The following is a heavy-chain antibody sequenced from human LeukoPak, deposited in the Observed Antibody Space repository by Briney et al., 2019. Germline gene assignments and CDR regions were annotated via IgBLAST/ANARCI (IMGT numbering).Heavy chain of an antibody. D-gene: IGHD3-22*01. V-gene: IGHV4-39*01. CDR2: IYYSGST. CDR3: ARHAGGYYYDSSGYFVDY. CDR1: GGSISNSSYY. J-gene: IGHJ4*02. Sequence: PSETLSLTCTVSGGSISNSSYYWGWIRQPPGKGLEWIGGIYYSGSTYYNPSLKSRVTISVDTSKNQFSLKLSSVTAADTAVYYCARHAGGYYYDSSGYFVDYWGQGTLVTVSS.